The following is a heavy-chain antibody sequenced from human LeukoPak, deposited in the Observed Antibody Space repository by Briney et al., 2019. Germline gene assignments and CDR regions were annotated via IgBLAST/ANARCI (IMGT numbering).Heavy chain of an antibody. CDR1: GYIFTSYY. CDR3: ARVGYGDFWSGYHYYYYYGMDV. D-gene: IGHD3-3*01. J-gene: IGHJ6*02. CDR2: INPSGGST. Sequence: ASVKVSCKASGYIFTSYYMHWVRQAPGQGLEWMGIINPSGGSTSYAQKFQGRVTMTRDTSTSTVYMELSSLRSEDTAVYYCARVGYGDFWSGYHYYYYYGMDVWGQGTTVTVSS. V-gene: IGHV1-46*01.